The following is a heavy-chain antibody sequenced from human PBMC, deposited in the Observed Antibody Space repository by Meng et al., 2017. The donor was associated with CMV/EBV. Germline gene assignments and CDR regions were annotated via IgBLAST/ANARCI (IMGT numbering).Heavy chain of an antibody. Sequence: SLKISCAASGFTFDDYAMHWVRQAPGKGLEWVSGISWNSGSIGYADSVKGRFTISRDNAKNSLYLQMNSLRAEDTALYYCAKDFEYSSSWRFDYWGQGTLVTVSS. D-gene: IGHD6-6*01. J-gene: IGHJ4*02. V-gene: IGHV3-9*01. CDR1: GFTFDDYA. CDR2: ISWNSGSI. CDR3: AKDFEYSSSWRFDY.